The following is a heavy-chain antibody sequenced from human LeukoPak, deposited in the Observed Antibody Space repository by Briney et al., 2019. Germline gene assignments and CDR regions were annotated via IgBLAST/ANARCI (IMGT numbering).Heavy chain of an antibody. CDR3: ARDRMPVAASGAYFDR. Sequence: PGGSLRLSCAASGFTFSSHAMHWVRQAPGKGLEWVAVMSSDGGDKYYADSVKGRFTVSRDNSADAVYLLMNTVRPDDSALYYCARDRMPVAASGAYFDRWGQGTLVTVSS. J-gene: IGHJ4*02. D-gene: IGHD2-15*01. CDR1: GFTFSSHA. CDR2: MSSDGGDK. V-gene: IGHV3-30*04.